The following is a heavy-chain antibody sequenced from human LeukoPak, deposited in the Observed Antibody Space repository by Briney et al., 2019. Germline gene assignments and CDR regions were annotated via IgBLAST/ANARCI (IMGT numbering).Heavy chain of an antibody. J-gene: IGHJ6*03. CDR2: ISSSSSYI. D-gene: IGHD3-10*01. CDR1: GFTFSSYS. CDR3: AGCITMVQGVIPYYYYMDV. V-gene: IGHV3-21*01. Sequence: PGGSLRLSCAASGFTFSSYSMNWVRQAPGKGLEWVSSISSSSSYIYYADSVKGRFTISRDNAKNSLYLQMNSLRAEDTAVYYCAGCITMVQGVIPYYYYMDVWGKGTTVTVSS.